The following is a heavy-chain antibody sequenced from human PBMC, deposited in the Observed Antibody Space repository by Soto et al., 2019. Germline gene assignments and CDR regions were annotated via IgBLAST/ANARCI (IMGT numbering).Heavy chain of an antibody. CDR2: IYYSGST. D-gene: IGHD3-22*01. CDR1: GASIRSTTYY. CDR3: ARRHSSAVVWSDP. Sequence: SETLSLTCTVSGASIRSTTYYWGWIRQPPGKGLEWIGSIYYSGSTHYNPSLKSRVTISVDTSTNQFSLKLSSVTAADTAVYYCARRHSSAVVWSDPWGQGTLVTVSS. J-gene: IGHJ5*02. V-gene: IGHV4-39*01.